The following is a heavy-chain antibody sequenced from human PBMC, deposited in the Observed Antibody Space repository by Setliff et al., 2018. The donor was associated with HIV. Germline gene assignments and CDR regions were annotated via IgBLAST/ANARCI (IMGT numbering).Heavy chain of an antibody. J-gene: IGHJ6*03. CDR2: IYTNGST. CDR1: GGSISRGNHF. V-gene: IGHV4-61*02. Sequence: SETLSLTCTVSGGSISRGNHFWTWIRQPAGKGLEWIGRIYTNGSTNYNPSLKSRATIAVDTSKNQFSLNLNSVTAADTAVYYCARLDYSNYYSYYIDVWGEGTMVTVSS. CDR3: ARLDYSNYYSYYIDV. D-gene: IGHD4-4*01.